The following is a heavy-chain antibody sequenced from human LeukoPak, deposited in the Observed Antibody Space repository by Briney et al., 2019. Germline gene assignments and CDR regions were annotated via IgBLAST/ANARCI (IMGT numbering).Heavy chain of an antibody. V-gene: IGHV5-10-1*01. Sequence: GESLKISCNGSGYSFTSNWISWVRQMPGKGLEWMGRIDPSDSHINYSPSFQGHVTISVDKSISTAYLQWSSMRASDTAMYYCARQGRGSYRRDFDYWGQGTLVTVSS. J-gene: IGHJ4*02. CDR3: ARQGRGSYRRDFDY. CDR1: GYSFTSNW. CDR2: IDPSDSHI. D-gene: IGHD1-26*01.